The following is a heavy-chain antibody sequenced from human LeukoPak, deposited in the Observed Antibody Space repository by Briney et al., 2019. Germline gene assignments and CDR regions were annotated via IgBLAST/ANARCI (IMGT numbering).Heavy chain of an antibody. J-gene: IGHJ4*02. CDR2: ISYDGSNK. CDR3: AKDGGDIFPEGFDY. Sequence: SGGSLRLSCAASGFTFSSYGMHWVRQAPGKGLEWVAVISYDGSNKYYADSVKGRFTISRDNSKNTLYLQMNSLRAEDTAVYYCAKDGGDIFPEGFDYWGQGTLVTVSS. V-gene: IGHV3-30*18. CDR1: GFTFSSYG. D-gene: IGHD2-21*01.